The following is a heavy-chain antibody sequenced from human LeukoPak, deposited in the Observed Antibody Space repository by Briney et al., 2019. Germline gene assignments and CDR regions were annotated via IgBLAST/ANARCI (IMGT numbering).Heavy chain of an antibody. CDR1: GGSISSSSYY. J-gene: IGHJ5*02. D-gene: IGHD2-2*01. CDR3: ARGNGHVVPPASSTERWFDP. V-gene: IGHV4-39*01. CDR2: IFYSGST. Sequence: SETLSLTCTVSGGSISSSSYYWGWIRQPPGKGLEWIGSIFYSGSTYYNPSLKSRVTISVDTSKNQFSLRLSSVTAADTAVYYCARGNGHVVPPASSTERWFDPWGQGTLVTVSS.